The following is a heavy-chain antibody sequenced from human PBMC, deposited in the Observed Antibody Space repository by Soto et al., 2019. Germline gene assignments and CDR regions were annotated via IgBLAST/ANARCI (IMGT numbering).Heavy chain of an antibody. V-gene: IGHV4-31*03. J-gene: IGHJ4*02. D-gene: IGHD2-2*01. CDR2: IYYSGST. CDR1: GGSISSGGYY. Sequence: QVQLQESGPGLVKPSQTLSLTCTVSGGSISSGGYYWSWIRQHPGKGPEGIGYIYYSGSTYYNPSLKSRVTISVDTSKNQFSLKLSSVTAADTAVYYCARVSNIVVVPAAPKYYFDYWGQGTLVTVSS. CDR3: ARVSNIVVVPAAPKYYFDY.